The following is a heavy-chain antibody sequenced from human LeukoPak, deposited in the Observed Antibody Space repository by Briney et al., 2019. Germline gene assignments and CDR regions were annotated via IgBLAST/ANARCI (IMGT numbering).Heavy chain of an antibody. CDR1: GFTFSSYG. D-gene: IGHD2-15*01. V-gene: IGHV3-33*01. CDR3: ARAHSVKRIYYYHGMDL. CDR2: IWYDGSNK. J-gene: IGHJ6*02. Sequence: GGSLRLSCAASGFTFSSYGMHWGRQAPGRGLEWVAVIWYDGSNKYYGDSRFTISRDNSKSTLYLQMNSLRAEDTAVYYCARAHSVKRIYYYHGMDLWGQGTTVTVSS.